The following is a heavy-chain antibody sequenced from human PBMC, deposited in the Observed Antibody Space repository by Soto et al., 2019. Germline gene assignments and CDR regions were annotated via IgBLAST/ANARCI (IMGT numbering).Heavy chain of an antibody. CDR2: IFHSGST. Sequence: QVQLQESGPGLVKPSQTLSLTCSVSGGPITSGGFYWSWIRQHPEKGLEWIAYIFHSGSTDFNPSLKGRIIISADTSKNQFSLKLTSVTAADTAVYYCVRGGIAGNWFDPWGQGTLVTVSS. V-gene: IGHV4-31*03. CDR3: VRGGIAGNWFDP. J-gene: IGHJ5*02. D-gene: IGHD6-13*01. CDR1: GGPITSGGFY.